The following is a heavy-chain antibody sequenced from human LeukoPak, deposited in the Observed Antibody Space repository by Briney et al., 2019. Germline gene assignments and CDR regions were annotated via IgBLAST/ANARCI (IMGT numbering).Heavy chain of an antibody. Sequence: PSETLSLTCAVYGGSFSGYYWSWIRQPPGKGLEWIGYIYYSGSTNYNPSLKSRVTISVDTSKNQFSLKLSSVTAADTAVYYCARVISNWFDPWGQGTLVTVSS. V-gene: IGHV4-59*12. CDR3: ARVISNWFDP. CDR1: GGSFSGYY. CDR2: IYYSGST. J-gene: IGHJ5*02. D-gene: IGHD3-16*02.